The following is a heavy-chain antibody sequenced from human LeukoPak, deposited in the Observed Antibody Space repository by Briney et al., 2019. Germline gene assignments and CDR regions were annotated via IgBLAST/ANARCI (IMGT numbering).Heavy chain of an antibody. CDR3: ARATYYYGSGSYYLGRPFDY. J-gene: IGHJ4*02. CDR1: GFTFGDCG. D-gene: IGHD3-10*01. V-gene: IGHV3-20*04. Sequence: PGGSLRLSCAASGFTFGDCGMSWVRQAPVKGLEWVSGINWNGGSPLYADSVKGRFTISRDNAKNSLYLQMNSLRAEDTAVYYCARATYYYGSGSYYLGRPFDYWGQGTLVTVSS. CDR2: INWNGGSP.